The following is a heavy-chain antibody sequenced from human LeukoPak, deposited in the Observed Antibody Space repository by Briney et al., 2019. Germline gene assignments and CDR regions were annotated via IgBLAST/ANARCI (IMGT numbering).Heavy chain of an antibody. J-gene: IGHJ4*02. Sequence: GASLRLSCAASGFTFSSYAMSWVRQAPGKGLEWVSAISGSGGSTYYADSVKGRFTISRDNSKNTPYLQMNSLRAEDTAVYYCAKGQYSSGPGDFDYWGQGTLVTVSS. D-gene: IGHD6-19*01. CDR2: ISGSGGST. V-gene: IGHV3-23*01. CDR3: AKGQYSSGPGDFDY. CDR1: GFTFSSYA.